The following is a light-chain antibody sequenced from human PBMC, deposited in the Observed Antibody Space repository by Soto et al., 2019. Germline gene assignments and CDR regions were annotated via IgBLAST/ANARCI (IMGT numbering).Light chain of an antibody. CDR2: GAS. CDR1: QSVSSN. CDR3: QQYDNWPPIT. V-gene: IGKV3-15*01. Sequence: EVVMTQSPATLSVSPGERATLSSRASQSVSSNLAWYQQKHGQAPRPLIYGASTRATGIPARFSGSGSGTEFTLTISSLQSEDFAVYYCQQYDNWPPITFGQGTRLEIK. J-gene: IGKJ5*01.